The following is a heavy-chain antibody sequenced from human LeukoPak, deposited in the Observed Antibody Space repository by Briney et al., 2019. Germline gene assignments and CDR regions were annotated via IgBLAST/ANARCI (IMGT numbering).Heavy chain of an antibody. CDR1: GYTFTGYY. D-gene: IGHD3-16*02. V-gene: IGHV1-18*04. J-gene: IGHJ4*02. Sequence: GASMKVSCKASGYTFTGYYMHWVRQAPGQGLEWMGWISAYNGNTNYAQKFQGRVTMTTDTSTSTAYMELRSLRSDDTAVYYCARDYYDYVWGSYRPRAFDYWGQGTLVTVSS. CDR2: ISAYNGNT. CDR3: ARDYYDYVWGSYRPRAFDY.